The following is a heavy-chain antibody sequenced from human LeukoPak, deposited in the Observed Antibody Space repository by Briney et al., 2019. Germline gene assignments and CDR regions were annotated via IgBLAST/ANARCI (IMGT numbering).Heavy chain of an antibody. Sequence: SVKVSCKASGGTFSSYAISWVRQAPGQGLEWMGGIIPIFGTANYAQKFQGRVTITTDESTSTAYMELSSLRSEDTAVYYCASASREYSSSWYLDYWGQGTLVIVSS. CDR3: ASASREYSSSWYLDY. D-gene: IGHD6-13*01. CDR1: GGTFSSYA. V-gene: IGHV1-69*05. J-gene: IGHJ4*02. CDR2: IIPIFGTA.